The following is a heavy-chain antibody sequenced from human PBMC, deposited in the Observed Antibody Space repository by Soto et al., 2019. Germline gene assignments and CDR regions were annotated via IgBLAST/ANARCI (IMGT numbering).Heavy chain of an antibody. V-gene: IGHV3-9*01. CDR3: ARGDYITYWYFDL. CDR1: GFTFDDYA. CDR2: ISWNSGSI. J-gene: IGHJ2*01. D-gene: IGHD4-17*01. Sequence: EVQLVESGGGLVQPGRSLRLSCAASGFTFDDYAMHWVRQAPGKGLEWVSGISWNSGSIGYADSVKGRFTISRDNAKNPLYLQMNSLRAEDTALYYCARGDYITYWYFDLWGRGTLVTVSS.